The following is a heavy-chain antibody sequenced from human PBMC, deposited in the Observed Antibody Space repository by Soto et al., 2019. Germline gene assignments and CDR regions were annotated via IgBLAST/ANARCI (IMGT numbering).Heavy chain of an antibody. V-gene: IGHV3-21*01. CDR3: TGGVIGGRDWYFAF. CDR2: ISAGSTYI. Sequence: GGSLRLSCAASGFIFSDYSMNWVRQAPGQGLEWVSSISAGSTYIYYTDSVKGRFTISRDNAKNSVYLQMNSLRAEDTAVYYCTGGVIGGRDWYFAFWGRGXLVTVSS. J-gene: IGHJ2*01. D-gene: IGHD3-16*02. CDR1: GFIFSDYS.